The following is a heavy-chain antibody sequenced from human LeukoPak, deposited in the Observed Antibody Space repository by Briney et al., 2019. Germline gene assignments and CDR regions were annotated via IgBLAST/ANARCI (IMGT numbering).Heavy chain of an antibody. CDR1: GGSISSHY. V-gene: IGHV4-59*11. CDR3: ARGSVIDP. J-gene: IGHJ5*02. CDR2: IYYSGST. Sequence: SETLSLTYTVSGGSISSHYWSWIRQPPGKGLEWIGYIYYSGSTNYNPSLKSRVTISVDTSKNQFSLKLSSVTAADTAVYYCARGSVIDPWGQGTLVTVSS.